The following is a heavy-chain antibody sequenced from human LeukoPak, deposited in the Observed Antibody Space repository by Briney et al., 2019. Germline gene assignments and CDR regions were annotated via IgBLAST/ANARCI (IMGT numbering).Heavy chain of an antibody. CDR1: GFTFSNYW. D-gene: IGHD4-23*01. CDR3: AISSPVATVGY. Sequence: GGSLRLSCAASGFTFSNYWISWVRQAPGEGLEWVANINQDGGEKYYVDSVKGRFTISRDNAKNSLYLQMNSLRAEDTAVYYCAISSPVATVGYWGQGTLVTVSS. J-gene: IGHJ4*02. V-gene: IGHV3-7*01. CDR2: INQDGGEK.